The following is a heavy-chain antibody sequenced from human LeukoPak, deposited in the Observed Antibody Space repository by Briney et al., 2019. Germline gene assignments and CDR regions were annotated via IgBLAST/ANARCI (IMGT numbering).Heavy chain of an antibody. J-gene: IGHJ5*02. CDR2: IIPILGIA. V-gene: IGHV1-69*04. CDR3: ARDHLRSTMIVMYNWFDP. Sequence: GASVKVSCKASGGTFSSYAISWVRQAPGQGLEWMGRIIPILGIANYAQKFQGRVTITADKSTSTAYMELSSLRSEDTAVYYCARDHLRSTMIVMYNWFDPWGQGTLVTVSS. D-gene: IGHD3-22*01. CDR1: GGTFSSYA.